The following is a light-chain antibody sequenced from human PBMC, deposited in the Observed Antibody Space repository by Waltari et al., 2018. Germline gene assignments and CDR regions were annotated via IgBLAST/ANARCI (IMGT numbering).Light chain of an antibody. Sequence: EIVLTHSPATLSLSPGERATLSCRASQSVSSYLAWYQQKPDQAPRLLIYEASNRATGIPARFSGSGSGTYFTLTISSLEPEDFAVYYCQQRRNWRIFTFGPGTKVDIK. CDR2: EAS. J-gene: IGKJ3*01. V-gene: IGKV3-11*01. CDR3: QQRRNWRIFT. CDR1: QSVSSY.